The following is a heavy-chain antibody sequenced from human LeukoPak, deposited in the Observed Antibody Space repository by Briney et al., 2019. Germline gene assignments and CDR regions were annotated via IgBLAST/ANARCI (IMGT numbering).Heavy chain of an antibody. CDR3: ATAGNYRFDY. D-gene: IGHD1-7*01. CDR2: INPDGSTT. Sequence: GGSLRLSCAASGFTFSSYWVHWVRQDPGRGLVWVSRINPDGSTTNYADSVKGRFAISRDNSKNTQYLQMNSLRAEDTAVYYCATAGNYRFDYWGQGTLVTVSS. J-gene: IGHJ4*02. V-gene: IGHV3-74*01. CDR1: GFTFSSYW.